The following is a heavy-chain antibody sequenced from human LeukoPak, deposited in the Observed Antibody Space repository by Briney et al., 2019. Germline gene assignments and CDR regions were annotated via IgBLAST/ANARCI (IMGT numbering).Heavy chain of an antibody. Sequence: SETLSLTCAVYGGSFSGSYWSWIRQPPGKGLEWIGEINDSENTNYNPSLKSRATISVDTSKNQFSLKLSSVTAADTAVYYCAIIVVVPAATDYWGQGTLVTVSS. V-gene: IGHV4-34*01. CDR1: GGSFSGSY. J-gene: IGHJ4*02. D-gene: IGHD2-2*01. CDR2: INDSENT. CDR3: AIIVVVPAATDY.